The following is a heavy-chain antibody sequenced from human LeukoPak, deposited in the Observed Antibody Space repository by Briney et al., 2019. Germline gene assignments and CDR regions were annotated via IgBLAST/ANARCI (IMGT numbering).Heavy chain of an antibody. D-gene: IGHD5-18*01. CDR3: ARTAFHFDQ. V-gene: IGHV3-74*01. Sequence: GGSLRLSCAASGFIFSTYRMHWVRQAPGKGLVWVARISGDGSSVDYADSVKGRFTISRDNAKNTLHLQMNSLRVEDTAGYYCARTAFHFDQWGQGTLVTVSS. CDR1: GFIFSTYR. CDR2: ISGDGSSV. J-gene: IGHJ4*02.